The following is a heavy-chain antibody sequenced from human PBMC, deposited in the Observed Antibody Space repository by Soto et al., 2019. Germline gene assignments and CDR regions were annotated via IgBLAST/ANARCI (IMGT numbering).Heavy chain of an antibody. Sequence: PSQTMSLTWTVGEASITTFHGRWIRQPPGKGLEWLGYISNSGSTNYNPSLKSRVYISVDTSRNQFSLKLTSGTAAHTAVYYCARHLRLAGTSYDFWSGYLFENWGQGALVTVSS. CDR2: ISNSGST. J-gene: IGHJ4*02. CDR1: EASITTFH. CDR3: ARHLRLAGTSYDFWSGYLFEN. D-gene: IGHD3-3*01. V-gene: IGHV4-59*08.